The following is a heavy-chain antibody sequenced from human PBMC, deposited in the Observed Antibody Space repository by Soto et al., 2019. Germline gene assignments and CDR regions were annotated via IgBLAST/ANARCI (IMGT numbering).Heavy chain of an antibody. CDR1: GFTFSSYA. V-gene: IGHV3-30-3*01. Sequence: PGGSLRLSCAASGFTFSSYAMHWARQAPGKGLEWVAVISYDGSNKYYADYVKGRFTISRDNSKNTLYLQMNSMRAEDTAVFYFARGIGRGLQFGAFDIWGQGTMVTVSS. D-gene: IGHD5-12*01. J-gene: IGHJ3*02. CDR2: ISYDGSNK. CDR3: ARGIGRGLQFGAFDI.